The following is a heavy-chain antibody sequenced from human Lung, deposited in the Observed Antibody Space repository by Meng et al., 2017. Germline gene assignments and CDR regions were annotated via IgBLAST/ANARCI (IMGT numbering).Heavy chain of an antibody. CDR2: INHSGST. D-gene: IGHD1/OR15-1a*01. V-gene: IGHV4-34*01. Sequence: QWRLQQCGAGLLQPSEALSLTCAVYGGSFSGYYWSWIRQPPGKGLEWIGEINHSGSTNYNPSLKSRVTISVDTSKNQFSLKLSSVTAADTAVYYCARPKQANWYFDLWGRGTLVTVSS. CDR1: GGSFSGYY. J-gene: IGHJ2*01. CDR3: ARPKQANWYFDL.